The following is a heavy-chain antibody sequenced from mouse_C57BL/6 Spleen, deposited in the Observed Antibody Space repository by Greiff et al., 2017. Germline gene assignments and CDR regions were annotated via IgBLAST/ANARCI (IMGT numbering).Heavy chain of an antibody. V-gene: IGHV14-1*01. Sequence: VQLKHSGAELVRPGASVKLSCTASGFNIKDYYMHWVKQRPEQGLAWIGRIDPEDGDTEYAPKFQGKATMTADTSSNTAYLQLSSLTSEDTAVYYCTLYYYGSSFYYFDYWGQGTTLTVSS. D-gene: IGHD1-1*01. CDR2: IDPEDGDT. J-gene: IGHJ2*01. CDR3: TLYYYGSSFYYFDY. CDR1: GFNIKDYY.